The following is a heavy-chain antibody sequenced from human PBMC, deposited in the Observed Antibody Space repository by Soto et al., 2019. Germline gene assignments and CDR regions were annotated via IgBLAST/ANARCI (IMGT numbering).Heavy chain of an antibody. CDR1: GGSFSGYY. Sequence: PSETLSLTCAVYGGSFSGYYWSWIRQPPGKGLEWIGEINHSGSTNYNPSLKSRVTISVDTSKNQFSLKLSSVTAADTAVYYCARGVAMVTTIDYWGQGTLVTVSS. CDR3: ARGVAMVTTIDY. J-gene: IGHJ4*02. V-gene: IGHV4-34*01. CDR2: INHSGST. D-gene: IGHD4-17*01.